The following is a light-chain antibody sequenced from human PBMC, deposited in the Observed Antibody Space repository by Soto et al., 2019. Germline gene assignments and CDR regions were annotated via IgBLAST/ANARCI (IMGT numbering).Light chain of an antibody. V-gene: IGLV2-14*03. CDR2: DVN. CDR3: NSYSSSSTLVV. CDR1: SSDVGRYNY. Sequence: QSALTQPASVSESPGQSITISCTGTSSDVGRYNYVSWYQQHPGKAPKLMIYDVNNRPSGVSNRFSGSKSGNTASLTISGLQAEDEADYYCNSYSSSSTLVVFGGGTKLTVL. J-gene: IGLJ2*01.